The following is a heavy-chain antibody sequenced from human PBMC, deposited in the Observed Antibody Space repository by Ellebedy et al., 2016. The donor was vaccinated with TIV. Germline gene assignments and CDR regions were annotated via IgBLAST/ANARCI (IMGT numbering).Heavy chain of an antibody. V-gene: IGHV4-34*01. J-gene: IGHJ4*02. CDR1: GGSFSGYY. D-gene: IGHD6-19*01. CDR2: INHSGST. CDR3: ARVGVWTGYSSGPLDY. Sequence: SETLSLTXAVYGGSFSGYYWSWIRQPPGKGLEWIGEINHSGSTNYNPSLKSRVTISVDTSKNQFSLKLSSVTAADTAVYYCARVGVWTGYSSGPLDYWGQGTLVTVSS.